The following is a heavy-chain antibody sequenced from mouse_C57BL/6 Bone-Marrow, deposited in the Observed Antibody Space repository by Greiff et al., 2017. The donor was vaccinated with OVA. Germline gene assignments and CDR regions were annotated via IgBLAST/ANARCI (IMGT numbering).Heavy chain of an antibody. D-gene: IGHD1-1*01. Sequence: LQESGAELVKPGASVKLSCKASGYTFTEYTIHWVKQRSGQGLEWIGWFYPGSGSIKYNEKFKDKATLTADKSSSTVYMELSRLTSEDSAVYFCARHAITTPGFHWYFDVWGTGTTVTVSS. CDR1: GYTFTEYT. J-gene: IGHJ1*03. CDR3: ARHAITTPGFHWYFDV. CDR2: FYPGSGSI. V-gene: IGHV1-62-2*01.